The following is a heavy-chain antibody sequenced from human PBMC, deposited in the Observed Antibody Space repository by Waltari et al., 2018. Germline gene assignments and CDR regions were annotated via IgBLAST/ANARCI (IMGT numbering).Heavy chain of an antibody. V-gene: IGHV3-23*01. CDR2: ISDSGVIT. Sequence: EHLLESGGGLAQPGGSLRRSWAASGFNFISYAMSWVRQAPGQGLEGVSGISDSGVITKYADSVKGRFTVSRDNSKNTVFLHLNSLRAEDTAIYYCARHLYSIDYLELAKWGQGTLVTVSS. J-gene: IGHJ4*02. CDR1: GFNFISYA. D-gene: IGHD3-22*01. CDR3: ARHLYSIDYLELAK.